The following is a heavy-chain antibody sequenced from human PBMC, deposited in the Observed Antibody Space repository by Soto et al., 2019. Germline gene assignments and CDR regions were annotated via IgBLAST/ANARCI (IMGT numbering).Heavy chain of an antibody. V-gene: IGHV4-31*03. D-gene: IGHD6-13*01. CDR3: AREGIAAAGTGGMDV. J-gene: IGHJ6*02. CDR1: GGSISSGGYY. Sequence: SETLSLTCTVSGGSISSGGYYWNWIRQHPGKGLEWIGYIYYSGSTYYNPSLKSRVTISVDTSKNQFSLKLSSVTAADTAVYYCAREGIAAAGTGGMDVWGQGTTVTVSS. CDR2: IYYSGST.